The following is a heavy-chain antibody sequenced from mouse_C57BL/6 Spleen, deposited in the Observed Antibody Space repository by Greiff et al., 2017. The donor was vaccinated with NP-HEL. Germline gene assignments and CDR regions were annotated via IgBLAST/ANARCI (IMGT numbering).Heavy chain of an antibody. Sequence: VQLQQSGPGLVKPSQSLSLTCSVTGYSITSGYYWNWIRQFPGNKLEWMGYISYDGSNKYHPSLKNRISITRDTSKNQFFLKLNSVTTEDTATYYCARIDYDGGDYWGQGTTLTVSS. CDR1: GYSITSGYY. D-gene: IGHD2-4*01. V-gene: IGHV3-6*01. CDR2: ISYDGSN. J-gene: IGHJ2*01. CDR3: ARIDYDGGDY.